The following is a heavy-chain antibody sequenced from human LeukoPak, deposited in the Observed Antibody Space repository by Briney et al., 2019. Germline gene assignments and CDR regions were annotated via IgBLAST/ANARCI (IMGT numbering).Heavy chain of an antibody. V-gene: IGHV3-7*01. J-gene: IGHJ4*02. CDR3: AKEGGRAYYGSGSYSVDY. Sequence: GGSLRLSCAASGFTLSSYWMSWVRQAPGKGLEWVANIKQDGREIYYVDSVKGRFTISRDNSKNTLYLQMNSLRAEDTAVYYCAKEGGRAYYGSGSYSVDYWGQGTLVTVSS. CDR2: IKQDGREI. D-gene: IGHD3-10*01. CDR1: GFTLSSYW.